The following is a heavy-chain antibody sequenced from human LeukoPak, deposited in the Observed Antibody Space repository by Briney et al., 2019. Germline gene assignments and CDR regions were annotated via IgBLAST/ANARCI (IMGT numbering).Heavy chain of an antibody. D-gene: IGHD3-10*01. CDR3: AKDARAYGSGPLDY. V-gene: IGHV3-23*01. CDR2: ISTGGGST. CDR1: GFTFSKYF. Sequence: GGSLRLSCAASGFTFSKYFMRWVRQAPGKGLEWVSAISTGGGSTYYAASVKGRFTISRDNSKNTLYLQMNSLRAEDTAVYYCAKDARAYGSGPLDYWGQGTLVTVSS. J-gene: IGHJ4*02.